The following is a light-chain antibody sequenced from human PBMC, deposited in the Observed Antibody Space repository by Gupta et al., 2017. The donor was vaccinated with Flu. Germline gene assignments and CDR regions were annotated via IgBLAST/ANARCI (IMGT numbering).Light chain of an antibody. CDR3: QQYGSSSGLT. J-gene: IGKJ4*01. CDR2: DAS. Sequence: TRSLSPGESATLSCRASQSVTSTYLAWYQQRPGQAPRLLIYDASTRATGIPDRFSGSGSGTDFTLTISRLESEDFGLYYCQQYGSSSGLTFGGGTKVEI. CDR1: QSVTSTY. V-gene: IGKV3-20*01.